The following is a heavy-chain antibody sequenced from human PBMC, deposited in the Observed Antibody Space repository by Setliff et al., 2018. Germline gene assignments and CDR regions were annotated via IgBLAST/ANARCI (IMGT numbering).Heavy chain of an antibody. Sequence: ASVKVSCKASGYTFRNYAFAWVRQAPGQGLEWVGWISVYNGDTNYAQKFQGRVTLTTDTSTSTAYMELRSLRSDDTAVYYCARESALRGYYYDSSGNDYWGQGTLVTVSS. CDR3: ARESALRGYYYDSSGNDY. CDR2: ISVYNGDT. D-gene: IGHD3-22*01. J-gene: IGHJ4*02. V-gene: IGHV1-18*01. CDR1: GYTFRNYA.